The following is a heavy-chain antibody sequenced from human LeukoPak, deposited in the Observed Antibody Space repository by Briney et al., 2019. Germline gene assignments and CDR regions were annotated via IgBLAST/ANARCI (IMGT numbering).Heavy chain of an antibody. CDR2: ISVKNGDT. Sequence: ASVKVSCKASGFPFSIAGVSWVRQAPGHGLEWLGWISVKNGDTRYAERMQGRVAVTTDTATSTAYMELKSLTSDDTAVYYCATELGEWGVLDFWGQGTLISVSS. CDR1: GFPFSIAG. J-gene: IGHJ4*02. D-gene: IGHD3-16*01. CDR3: ATELGEWGVLDF. V-gene: IGHV1-18*01.